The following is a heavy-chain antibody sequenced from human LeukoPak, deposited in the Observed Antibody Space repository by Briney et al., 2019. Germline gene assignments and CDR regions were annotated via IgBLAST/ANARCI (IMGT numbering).Heavy chain of an antibody. CDR2: ISGSAGTT. CDR1: GLTFSSYA. D-gene: IGHD3-3*01. J-gene: IGHJ4*02. Sequence: PGGSLRLSCAASGLTFSSYAMTWVRQAPGKGLECISAISGSAGTTYYADSVKGRFTISRDNSKNTLSLQMSSLRAEGTAVYYCAKGALEWTYYFDFWGQGTLVTVSS. V-gene: IGHV3-23*01. CDR3: AKGALEWTYYFDF.